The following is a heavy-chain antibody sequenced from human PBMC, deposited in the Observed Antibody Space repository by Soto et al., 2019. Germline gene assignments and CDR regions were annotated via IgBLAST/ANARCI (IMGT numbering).Heavy chain of an antibody. CDR3: ARLSDWDDYGDYGGGAFDI. CDR2: IYYSGST. Sequence: SETLSLTCTVSGGSISSSSYYWGWIRQPPGKGLEWIGSIYYSGSTYYNPSLKSRVTISVDTSKNQFSLKLSSVTAADTAVYYCARLSDWDDYGDYGGGAFDIWGQGTMVTVSS. CDR1: GGSISSSSYY. J-gene: IGHJ3*02. V-gene: IGHV4-39*01. D-gene: IGHD4-17*01.